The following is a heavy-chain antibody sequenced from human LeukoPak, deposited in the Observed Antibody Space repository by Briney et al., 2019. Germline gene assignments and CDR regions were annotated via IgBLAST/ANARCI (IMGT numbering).Heavy chain of an antibody. V-gene: IGHV4-34*01. D-gene: IGHD3-9*01. J-gene: IGHJ4*02. CDR2: INHSGST. CDR1: GGSFSGYY. CDR3: ARHEVLRYFDWLSSFDY. Sequence: KASETLSFTCAVYGGSFSGYYWSWIRQPPGKGLEWIGEINHSGSTNYNPSLKSRVTISVDTSKNQFSLKLSSVTAADTAVYYCARHEVLRYFDWLSSFDYWGQGTLVTVSS.